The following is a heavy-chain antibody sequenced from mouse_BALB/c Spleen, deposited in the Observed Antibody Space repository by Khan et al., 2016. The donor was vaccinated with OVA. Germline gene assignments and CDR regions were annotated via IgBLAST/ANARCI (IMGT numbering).Heavy chain of an antibody. V-gene: IGHV1-5*01. CDR1: GYTFTSYW. CDR2: IYPGNTDT. CDR3: TRRNWDVAWFAY. D-gene: IGHD4-1*01. J-gene: IGHJ3*01. Sequence: VHVKQSGTVLARPGASVKMSCKASGYTFTSYWIHWIKQRPGQGLEWIGDIYPGNTDTNYNQKFKGKAKLTAVTSTSTAYMELSSLTNEDSAVYYCTRRNWDVAWFAYRGQGTLVTVSA.